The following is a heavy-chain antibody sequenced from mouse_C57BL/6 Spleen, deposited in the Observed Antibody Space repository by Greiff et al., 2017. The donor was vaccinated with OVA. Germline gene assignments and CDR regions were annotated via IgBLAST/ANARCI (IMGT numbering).Heavy chain of an antibody. Sequence: EVQLVESEGGLVQPGSSMKLSCTASGFTFSDYYMAWVRQVPEKGLEWVANINYDGSSTYYLDSLKSRFIISRDNAKNILYLQMSSLKSEDTATYYCARGIPDAMDYWGQGTSVTVSS. V-gene: IGHV5-16*01. CDR3: ARGIPDAMDY. D-gene: IGHD5-2*01. J-gene: IGHJ4*01. CDR1: GFTFSDYY. CDR2: INYDGSST.